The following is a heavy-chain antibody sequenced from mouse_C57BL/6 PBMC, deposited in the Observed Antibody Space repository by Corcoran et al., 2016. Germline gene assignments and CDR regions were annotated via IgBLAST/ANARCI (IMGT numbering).Heavy chain of an antibody. J-gene: IGHJ4*01. V-gene: IGHV1-18*01. D-gene: IGHD1-1*01. CDR2: INPNNGGT. CDR1: GYTFTDYN. Sequence: EVQLQQSGPELVKPGASVKIPCKASGYTFTDYNMDWVKQSHGKSLEWIGDINPNNGGTIYNQKFKGKATLTVDKSSSTAYMELRSLTSEDTAVYYCARGGLGLRVDYYAMDYWGQGTSVTVSS. CDR3: ARGGLGLRVDYYAMDY.